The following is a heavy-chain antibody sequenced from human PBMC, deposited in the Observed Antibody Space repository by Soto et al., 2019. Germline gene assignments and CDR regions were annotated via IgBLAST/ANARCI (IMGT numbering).Heavy chain of an antibody. CDR2: ISAYNGNT. CDR1: GYTFTSYG. J-gene: IGHJ5*02. Sequence: ASVKVSCKASGYTFTSYGISWVRQAPGQGLEWMGWISAYNGNTNYAQKLQGRVTMTTDTSTSTAYMELRSLRSDDTAVYYCARVSVSRTSSAKFAPWGQGTLVTVSS. V-gene: IGHV1-18*04. CDR3: ARVSVSRTSSAKFAP. D-gene: IGHD2-2*01.